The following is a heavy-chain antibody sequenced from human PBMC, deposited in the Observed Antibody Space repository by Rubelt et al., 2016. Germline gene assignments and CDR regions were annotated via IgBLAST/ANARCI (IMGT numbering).Heavy chain of an antibody. CDR1: GGSFSGYY. V-gene: IGHV4-34*01. D-gene: IGHD5-12*01. CDR2: INHGGST. Sequence: QVQLKQWGAGLLKPSETLSVTCAVYGGSFSGYYWTWIRQPPGKGLEWIGEINHGGSTNHNPSLKSRVTIAVDTSKNTISLKWRSVTAADTAIYYCARSSGYDYVYDYWGQGTLVTVSS. CDR3: ARSSGYDYVYDY. J-gene: IGHJ4*02.